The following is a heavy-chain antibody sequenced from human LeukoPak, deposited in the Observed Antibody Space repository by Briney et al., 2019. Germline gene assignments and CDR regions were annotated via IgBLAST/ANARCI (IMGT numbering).Heavy chain of an antibody. V-gene: IGHV4-39*07. CDR1: GGSISSSSYY. J-gene: IGHJ4*02. CDR3: ARVIGGYYFDY. Sequence: PSETLSLTCTVSGGSISSSSYYWGWIRQPPGKGLEWIGSIYYSGSTYYNPSLKSRVTMSVDTSKNQFSLKLSSVTAADTAVYYCARVIGGYYFDYWGQGTLVTVSS. CDR2: IYYSGST.